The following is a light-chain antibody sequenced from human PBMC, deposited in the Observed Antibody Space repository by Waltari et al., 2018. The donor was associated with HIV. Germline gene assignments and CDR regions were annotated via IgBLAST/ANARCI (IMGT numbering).Light chain of an antibody. Sequence: QSVVTQPPSASGTPGQRVTLSVSGRDSTSGSNDLYRYQDLPGTAPKLRIYKNNQRSSGVPDRFSGSKSDTSASLAISGLRSEDEADYYCASWDDNLNSWVFGGGTKLTVL. CDR1: DSTSGSND. CDR3: ASWDDNLNSWV. J-gene: IGLJ3*02. CDR2: KNN. V-gene: IGLV1-47*01.